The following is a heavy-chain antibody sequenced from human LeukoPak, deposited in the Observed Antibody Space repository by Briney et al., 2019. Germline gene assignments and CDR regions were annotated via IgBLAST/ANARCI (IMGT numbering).Heavy chain of an antibody. D-gene: IGHD1/OR15-1a*01. CDR2: IYYSGST. J-gene: IGHJ4*02. Sequence: SETLSLTCTVSGGSISSGSYYWGWIRQPPGKGLEWIGTIYYSGSTFYNPSFESRVAISIDTSQNHFSLRLSSVTAADTAVYYCARRLRRTHYFDSWGQGTLVTVSS. CDR3: ARRLRRTHYFDS. V-gene: IGHV4-39*02. CDR1: GGSISSGSYY.